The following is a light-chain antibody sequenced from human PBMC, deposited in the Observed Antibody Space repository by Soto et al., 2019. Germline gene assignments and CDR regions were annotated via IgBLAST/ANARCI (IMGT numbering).Light chain of an antibody. CDR1: QSMSSF. CDR3: QPSYRTPT. J-gene: IGKJ5*01. CDR2: AAS. V-gene: IGKV1-39*01. Sequence: DIQMTQSPSSLSASLGDRVTITCRASQSMSSFLNWYQQKPGKAPKLLIYAASSLQSGVPSRFSGSGSGTDFTLTVSSLQPEDFGIYYRQPSYRTPTFGPGTRLEIK.